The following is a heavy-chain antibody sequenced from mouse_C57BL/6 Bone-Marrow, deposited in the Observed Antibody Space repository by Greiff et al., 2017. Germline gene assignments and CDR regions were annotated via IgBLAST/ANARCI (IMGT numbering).Heavy chain of an antibody. Sequence: EVMLVESGGDLVKPGGSLKLSCAASGFTFSSYGMSWVRQTPDKRLEWVATLSSGGSYTYYPDSVKGRFTISRDNAKNTLYLQMSSLKSEDTAMYYCARRDTVVAHWYFDVWGTGTTVTVSS. V-gene: IGHV5-6*02. J-gene: IGHJ1*03. CDR2: LSSGGSYT. D-gene: IGHD1-1*01. CDR3: ARRDTVVAHWYFDV. CDR1: GFTFSSYG.